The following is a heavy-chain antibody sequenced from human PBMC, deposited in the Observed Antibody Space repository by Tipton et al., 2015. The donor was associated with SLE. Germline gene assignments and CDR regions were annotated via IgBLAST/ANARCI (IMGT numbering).Heavy chain of an antibody. CDR2: IYYSGST. D-gene: IGHD5-18*01. V-gene: IGHV4-59*01. J-gene: IGHJ5*02. CDR1: GGSISSYY. Sequence: TLSLTCTVSGGSISSYYWSWIRQPPGKGLEWIGYIYYSGSTNYNPSLKSRVTISVDTSKNQFSLKLSSVTAADTAAYYCARAVDTAMVVSWFDPWGQGTLVTVSS. CDR3: ARAVDTAMVVSWFDP.